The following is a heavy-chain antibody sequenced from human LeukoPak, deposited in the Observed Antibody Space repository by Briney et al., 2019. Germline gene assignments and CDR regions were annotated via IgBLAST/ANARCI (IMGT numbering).Heavy chain of an antibody. J-gene: IGHJ5*02. Sequence: SVKVSCKASGGTFSSYAISWVRQAPGQGLEWMRGIIPIFGTANYAQRFQGRVTITADESTGTAYMELSSLRSEDTAVYYCARDERFDPWGQGTLVTVSS. CDR2: IIPIFGTA. CDR3: ARDERFDP. CDR1: GGTFSSYA. V-gene: IGHV1-69*01.